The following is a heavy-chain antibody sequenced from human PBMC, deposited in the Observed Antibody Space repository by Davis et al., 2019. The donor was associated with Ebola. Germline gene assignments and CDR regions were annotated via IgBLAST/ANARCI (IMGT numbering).Heavy chain of an antibody. CDR1: EFIFSSYA. D-gene: IGHD6-19*01. J-gene: IGHJ4*02. CDR2: ISWNSGSI. Sequence: PGGSLRLSCAASEFIFSSYAMSWVRQAPGKGLEWVSGISWNSGSIGYADSVKGRFTISRDNAKNSLYLQMNSLRAEDTALYYCAKDTHPLRYSSGWYDYWGQGTLVTVSS. V-gene: IGHV3-9*01. CDR3: AKDTHPLRYSSGWYDY.